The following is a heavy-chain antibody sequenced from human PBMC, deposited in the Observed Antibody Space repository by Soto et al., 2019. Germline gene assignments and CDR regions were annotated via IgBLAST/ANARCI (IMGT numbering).Heavy chain of an antibody. J-gene: IGHJ4*02. CDR3: ARESEDLTSNFDY. CDR1: GFTFTRYS. Sequence: GGPLRLSCAASGFTFTRYSMNWVRQAPGKGLEWVSSISSTTNYIYYADSMEGRFTVSRDNAKNSVYLEMNSLSAEDTAVYYCARESEDLTSNFDYWGQGTLVTVSS. V-gene: IGHV3-21*01. CDR2: ISSTTNYI.